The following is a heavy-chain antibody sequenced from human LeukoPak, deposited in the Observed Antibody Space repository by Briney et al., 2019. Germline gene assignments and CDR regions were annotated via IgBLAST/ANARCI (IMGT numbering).Heavy chain of an antibody. J-gene: IGHJ3*02. D-gene: IGHD6-19*01. CDR1: GFTFSSYS. Sequence: GGSLRLSCAASGFTFSSYSMNWVRQAPGKGLEWVSSISSSSSYIYYADSVKGRFTISRDNAKNSLYLQMNSLRAEDTARYYCARGEESSGWRGAAFDIWGQGTVVSVSS. V-gene: IGHV3-21*01. CDR2: ISSSSSYI. CDR3: ARGEESSGWRGAAFDI.